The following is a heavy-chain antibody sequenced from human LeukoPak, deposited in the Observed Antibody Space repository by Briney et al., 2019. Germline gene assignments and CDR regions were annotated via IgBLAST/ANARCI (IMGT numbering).Heavy chain of an antibody. CDR1: GGSIRSYY. CDR2: IYYSGST. CDR3: ARAQYCSGGSCYSGYYYYYMDV. J-gene: IGHJ6*03. V-gene: IGHV4-59*01. D-gene: IGHD2-15*01. Sequence: PSETLSLTCTVSGGSIRSYYWSWIRQPPRKGLEWIGYIYYSGSTNYNPSLKSRVTISVDTSKNQFSLKLSSVTAADTAVYYCARAQYCSGGSCYSGYYYYYMDVWGKGTTVTVSS.